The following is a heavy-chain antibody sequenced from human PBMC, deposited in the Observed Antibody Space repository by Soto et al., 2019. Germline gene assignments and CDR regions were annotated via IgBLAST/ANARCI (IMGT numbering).Heavy chain of an antibody. CDR3: ARHGDSRGHYYFYGMDV. V-gene: IGHV4-39*01. CDR1: GGSISSSSYY. D-gene: IGHD3-22*01. Sequence: SETLSLTCTVSGGSISSSSYYWGWIRQPPGKGLEWIGSIYYSGGTYYNPSLTSRATISVDTSKHQFSLKLSSVTAADTAVYYCARHGDSRGHYYFYGMDVWGRGTRVT. J-gene: IGHJ6*02. CDR2: IYYSGGT.